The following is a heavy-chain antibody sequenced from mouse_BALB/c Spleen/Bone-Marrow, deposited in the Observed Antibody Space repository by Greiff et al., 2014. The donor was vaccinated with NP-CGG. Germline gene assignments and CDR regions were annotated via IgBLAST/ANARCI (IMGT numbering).Heavy chain of an antibody. CDR1: GYSITSGYY. J-gene: IGHJ3*01. D-gene: IGHD1-1*01. CDR3: AREGGSRAY. Sequence: ESGPGLVKPSQSLSLTCSVTGYSITSGYYWNWIRQFPGNKLEWMGYISYDGSNNYNPSLKNRISITRDTSKNQFFLKLNSVTTEDTATHYCAREGGSRAYWGQGTLVTVSA. CDR2: ISYDGSN. V-gene: IGHV3-6*02.